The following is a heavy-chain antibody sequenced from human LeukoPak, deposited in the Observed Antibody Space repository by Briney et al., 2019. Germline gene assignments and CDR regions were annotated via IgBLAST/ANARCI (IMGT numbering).Heavy chain of an antibody. Sequence: ASVKVSCKASGYTFTSYDINWVRQAPGQGLEWMGWVSGYNGNTNYAQKCEGRVAMTTDTSSSTAYMELRSLRSDDTAIYYCARGDWFDPWGQGTLVTVSS. V-gene: IGHV1-18*01. CDR2: VSGYNGNT. CDR3: ARGDWFDP. CDR1: GYTFTSYD. J-gene: IGHJ5*02. D-gene: IGHD2-21*01.